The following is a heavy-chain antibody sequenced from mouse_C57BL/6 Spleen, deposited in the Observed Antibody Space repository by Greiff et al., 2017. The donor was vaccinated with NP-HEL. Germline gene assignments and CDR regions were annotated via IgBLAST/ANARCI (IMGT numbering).Heavy chain of an antibody. CDR3: ASPHYPYWYFDV. V-gene: IGHV2-2*01. D-gene: IGHD5-5*01. J-gene: IGHJ1*03. CDR1: GFSLTSYG. CDR2: IWSGGST. Sequence: VQLQQSGPGLVQPSQSLSITCTVSGFSLTSYGVHWVRQSPGKGLEWLGVIWSGGSTDYNAAFISRLSISKDNSKSQVFFKMNSLQADDTAIYYCASPHYPYWYFDVWGTGTTVTVSS.